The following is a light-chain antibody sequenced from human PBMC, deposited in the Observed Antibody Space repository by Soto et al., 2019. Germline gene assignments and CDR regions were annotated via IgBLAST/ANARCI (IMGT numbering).Light chain of an antibody. Sequence: QSALTQPASVSGSPGQSITISCPGTSSDVGGYNYVSWYQQHPGKDPKLIIYEVSHRPSGVSNRFSGSKSGSTASLPISGLQDEDEADYYCSAYISRSLYVFGTGTKLTVL. V-gene: IGLV2-14*01. CDR3: SAYISRSLYV. CDR1: SSDVGGYNY. CDR2: EVS. J-gene: IGLJ1*01.